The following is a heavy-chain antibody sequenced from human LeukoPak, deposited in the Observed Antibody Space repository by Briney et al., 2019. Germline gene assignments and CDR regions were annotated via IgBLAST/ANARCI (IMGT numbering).Heavy chain of an antibody. CDR1: GGTFSSYA. CDR2: IIPIFGTA. V-gene: IGHV1-69*06. J-gene: IGHJ4*02. Sequence: ASVKVSCKASGGTFSSYAISWVRQAPGQGLEWMGGIIPIFGTANYAQKFQGRVTMTEDTSTDTAYMELSSLRSEDTAVYYCATAAYYDILTGYAPIDYWGQGTLVTVSS. CDR3: ATAAYYDILTGYAPIDY. D-gene: IGHD3-9*01.